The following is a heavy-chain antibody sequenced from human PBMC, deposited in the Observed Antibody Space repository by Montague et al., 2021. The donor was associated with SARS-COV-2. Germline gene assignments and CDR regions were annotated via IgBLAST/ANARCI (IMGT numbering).Heavy chain of an antibody. CDR1: GGSISKYY. Sequence: SETLSLTCSVSGGSISKYYWAWIRQPAGKGPEWIGRIYTSGSSNYNPSLTGRAAMSIDSSKNEFSLRLTSVTAADTAVYYCARVGLVGDSTSLFDKWGQGALVTASS. D-gene: IGHD1-26*01. V-gene: IGHV4-4*07. CDR3: ARVGLVGDSTSLFDK. CDR2: IYTSGSS. J-gene: IGHJ4*02.